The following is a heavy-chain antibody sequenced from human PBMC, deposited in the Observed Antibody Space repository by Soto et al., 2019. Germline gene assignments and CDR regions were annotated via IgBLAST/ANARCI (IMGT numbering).Heavy chain of an antibody. CDR2: TLPFIGSS. D-gene: IGHD1-26*01. CDR3: ARGGKFHSEDLWEASYSHGLDV. J-gene: IGHJ6*02. Sequence: QVQLVQSGPEVKKPGSSVKVSCEASGGTFKKFAISWVRQAPGQGLEWMGGTLPFIGSSKYPQKFQGRVTIAADESATTTYMELTGLTSEDTAVYYCARGGKFHSEDLWEASYSHGLDVWGQGTTVTVSS. V-gene: IGHV1-69*01. CDR1: GGTFKKFA.